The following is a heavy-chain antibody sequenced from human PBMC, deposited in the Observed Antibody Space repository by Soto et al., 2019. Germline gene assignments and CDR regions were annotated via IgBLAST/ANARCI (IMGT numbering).Heavy chain of an antibody. J-gene: IGHJ4*02. Sequence: SVKVSCKASGYTFTGYYMHWVRQAPGQGLEWMGGIIPIFGTANYAQKFQGRVTITADESTSTAYMELSSLRSEDTAVYYCARNTYYYDSSGYYFDYWGQGTLVTVSS. CDR3: ARNTYYYDSSGYYFDY. CDR1: GYTFTGYY. CDR2: IIPIFGTA. V-gene: IGHV1-69*13. D-gene: IGHD3-22*01.